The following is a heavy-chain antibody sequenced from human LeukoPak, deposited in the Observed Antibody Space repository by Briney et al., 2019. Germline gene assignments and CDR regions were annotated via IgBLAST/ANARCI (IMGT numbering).Heavy chain of an antibody. CDR3: AKDGSLLWFGELFPSWYFDY. CDR2: ISYDGSNK. J-gene: IGHJ4*02. V-gene: IGHV3-30*18. Sequence: GRSLRLSCAASGFTFSSYGMHWVRQAPGKGLEWVAVISYDGSNKYYADSVKGRFTISRDNSKNTLYLQMNSLRAEDTAVYYCAKDGSLLWFGELFPSWYFDYWGQGTLVTVSS. CDR1: GFTFSSYG. D-gene: IGHD3-10*01.